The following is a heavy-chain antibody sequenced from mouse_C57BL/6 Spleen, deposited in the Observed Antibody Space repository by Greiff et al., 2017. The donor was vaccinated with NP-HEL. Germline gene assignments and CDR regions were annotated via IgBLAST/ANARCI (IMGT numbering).Heavy chain of an antibody. V-gene: IGHV1-52*01. CDR3: AREAGGYDGYYYAMDD. CDR1: GYTFTSYW. CDR2: IDPSDSET. D-gene: IGHD2-2*01. Sequence: QVQLQQPGAELVRPGSSVKLSCKASGYTFTSYWMHWVKQRPIQGLEWIGNIDPSDSETHYNQKFKDKATLTVDKSSSTAYMQRSSLTSEDSAVYYWAREAGGYDGYYYAMDDWGQGTSVTVSS. J-gene: IGHJ4*01.